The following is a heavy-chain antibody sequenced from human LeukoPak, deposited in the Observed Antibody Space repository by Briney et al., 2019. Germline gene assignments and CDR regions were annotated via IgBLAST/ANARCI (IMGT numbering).Heavy chain of an antibody. CDR1: GYTSTGYY. V-gene: IGHV1-2*02. CDR3: ARANPLYCSSTTCLFDY. D-gene: IGHD2-2*01. J-gene: IGHJ4*02. Sequence: EASVKVSCKASGYTSTGYYMHWVRQAPGQGFEWMGWINPNSGGTNYAQKFQGRVTMTRDTSISTAHMELSRLRSDDTAVYYCARANPLYCSSTTCLFDYWGQGTLVTVSS. CDR2: INPNSGGT.